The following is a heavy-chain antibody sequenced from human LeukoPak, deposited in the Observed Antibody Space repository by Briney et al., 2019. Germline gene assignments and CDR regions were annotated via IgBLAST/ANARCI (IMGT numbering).Heavy chain of an antibody. CDR3: ARGYYGSGSHCCHMDV. J-gene: IGHJ6*03. V-gene: IGHV4-34*01. D-gene: IGHD3-10*01. Sequence: PSETLSLTCAVYVGSFSGYYWSWIRQPPGKGLECNGEINHSGSTNYNSSLKSRVTISVDTSKNQFSLKLSSVTAADTAVYYCARGYYGSGSHCCHMDVWGKGTTITVS. CDR2: INHSGST. CDR1: VGSFSGYY.